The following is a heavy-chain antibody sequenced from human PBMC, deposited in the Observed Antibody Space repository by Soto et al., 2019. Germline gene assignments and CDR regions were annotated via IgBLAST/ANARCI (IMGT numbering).Heavy chain of an antibody. J-gene: IGHJ6*02. D-gene: IGHD3-3*01. CDR1: GGSISSGGYY. Sequence: SETLSLTCTVSGGSISSGGYYWSWIRQHPGKGLEWIGYIYYSGSTYYNPSLKSRVTISVDTSKNQFSLKLSSVTAADTAVYYCAREGQADFWSGYVTHNSPSYYGMDVWGQGTTVTVSS. V-gene: IGHV4-31*03. CDR2: IYYSGST. CDR3: AREGQADFWSGYVTHNSPSYYGMDV.